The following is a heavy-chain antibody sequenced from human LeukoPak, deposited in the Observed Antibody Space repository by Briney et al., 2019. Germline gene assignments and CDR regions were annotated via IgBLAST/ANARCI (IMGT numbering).Heavy chain of an antibody. J-gene: IGHJ4*02. CDR3: VTSTGQQFIPYDY. Sequence: GGSLRLSCAASGINVSSNYMTWIRHAPGKGLEWVSLIYSGDAAYYAESVRGRVMISRDNLKNTLFLQMNSLRVEDTAVYYCVTSTGQQFIPYDYWGQGTHVTVSS. CDR1: GINVSSNY. V-gene: IGHV3-66*02. D-gene: IGHD6-13*01. CDR2: IYSGDAA.